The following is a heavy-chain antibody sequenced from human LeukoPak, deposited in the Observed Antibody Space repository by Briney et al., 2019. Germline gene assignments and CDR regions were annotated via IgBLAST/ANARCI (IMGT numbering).Heavy chain of an antibody. V-gene: IGHV1-2*02. CDR2: INPNSGGA. CDR1: GYIFSGYY. Sequence: ASVKVSCKASGYIFSGYYMHWLRQAPGQGLEWMGWINPNSGGADYAQKFQGRVTMTRDTSISTAYMALSRLRSDDTAVYYCARPMVRGVSYFDYWGQGTLVTVSS. CDR3: ARPMVRGVSYFDY. J-gene: IGHJ4*02. D-gene: IGHD3-10*01.